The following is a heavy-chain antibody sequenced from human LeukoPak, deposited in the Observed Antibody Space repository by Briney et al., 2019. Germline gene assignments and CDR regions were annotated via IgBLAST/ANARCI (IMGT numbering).Heavy chain of an antibody. Sequence: ASVKVSCKASGYTFTGYYMHWVRQAPGQGLEWMGWINPNSGGTNYAQKFQGRVTMTRDTSISTAYMELSRLRSDDTAVYYCAREMITFCGMDVWGQGTTVTVSS. CDR3: AREMITFCGMDV. J-gene: IGHJ6*02. CDR2: INPNSGGT. V-gene: IGHV1-2*02. D-gene: IGHD3-16*01. CDR1: GYTFTGYY.